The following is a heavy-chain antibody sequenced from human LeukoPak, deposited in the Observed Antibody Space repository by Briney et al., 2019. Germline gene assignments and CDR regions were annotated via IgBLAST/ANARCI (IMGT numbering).Heavy chain of an antibody. V-gene: IGHV3-21*05. CDR2: LSSSSSYI. J-gene: IGHJ4*02. Sequence: GGSLRLSCAASGFTFNSYNMNGVRQAPGKGLEWVSYLSSSSSYIYYADSVKGRFTISRDNAKNSLYLQMNSLRAEDTAVYYCARNRDLGDYYGSGSYDYWGQGSLVTVSS. D-gene: IGHD3-10*01. CDR1: GFTFNSYN. CDR3: ARNRDLGDYYGSGSYDY.